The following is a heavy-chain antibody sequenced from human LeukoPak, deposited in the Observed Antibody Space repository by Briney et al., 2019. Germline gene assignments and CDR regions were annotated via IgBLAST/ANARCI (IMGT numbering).Heavy chain of an antibody. CDR2: TYYRSKWYN. J-gene: IGHJ4*02. D-gene: IGHD6-19*01. V-gene: IGHV6-1*01. CDR3: AREIGSSGWYPGGTLDY. CDR1: GDSVSSNSAA. Sequence: SQTLSLTCAISGDSVSSNSAAWNWIRQSPSRGLGWLGRTYYRSKWYNDYAVSVKSRITISPDTSKNQFSLQLNSVTPEDTAVYYCAREIGSSGWYPGGTLDYWGQGTLVTVSS.